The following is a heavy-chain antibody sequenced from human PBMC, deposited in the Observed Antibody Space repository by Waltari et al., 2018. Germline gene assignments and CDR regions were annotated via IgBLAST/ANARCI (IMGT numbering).Heavy chain of an antibody. V-gene: IGHV3-23*01. J-gene: IGHJ4*02. CDR2: ITNRGDAT. Sequence: EVQLLESGGGLVQPGGPLRLSCGASGFTFSSYAMNWVRQIPGKGLEGVSGITNRGDATYYADAVKGRFTISRDNSNSTVYLQMSGLRAEDTAVYYCAKAGKVTAAARYFFDSWGQGTLVTVSS. D-gene: IGHD2-21*02. CDR1: GFTFSSYA. CDR3: AKAGKVTAAARYFFDS.